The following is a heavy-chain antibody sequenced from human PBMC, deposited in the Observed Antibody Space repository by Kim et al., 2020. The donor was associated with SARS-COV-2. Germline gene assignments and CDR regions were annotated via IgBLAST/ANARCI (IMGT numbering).Heavy chain of an antibody. Sequence: GGSLRLSCAASGFTFSSYWMHWVRQAPGKGLVWVSRINSDGSSTSYADSVKGRFTISRDNAKNTLYLQMNSLRAEDTAVYYCARDAGYYYGSGSYPYWGQGTLVTVSS. V-gene: IGHV3-74*01. CDR1: GFTFSSYW. J-gene: IGHJ4*02. D-gene: IGHD3-10*01. CDR2: INSDGSST. CDR3: ARDAGYYYGSGSYPY.